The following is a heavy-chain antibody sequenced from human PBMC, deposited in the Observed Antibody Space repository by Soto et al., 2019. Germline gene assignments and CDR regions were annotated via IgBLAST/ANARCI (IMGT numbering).Heavy chain of an antibody. Sequence: QXIPCNRSAYTFSNHWIARVRQMAGKGLEWMGVVYPGDSDTRYSPSFEGHVTISADKSISTAYLQWGSLKASDTATYYCARHAPRTLLGVVLTAGMDVWGQGTTVTVS. D-gene: IGHD3-3*01. CDR2: VYPGDSDT. V-gene: IGHV5-51*01. CDR1: AYTFSNHW. J-gene: IGHJ6*02. CDR3: ARHAPRTLLGVVLTAGMDV.